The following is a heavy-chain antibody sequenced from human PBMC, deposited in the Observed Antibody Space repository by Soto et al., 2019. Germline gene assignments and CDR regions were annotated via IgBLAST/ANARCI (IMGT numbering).Heavy chain of an antibody. CDR2: INYSGST. CDR1: GGSISTYY. Sequence: PSETLSLTCTVSGGSISTYYWSWIRQPPGKGLEWIGYINYSGSTNYNPSLKSRVTISVDTSKNQVSLKLTSVTAADTAVYYCARDFYYGSASGVWGQGTTVTVSS. D-gene: IGHD3-10*01. CDR3: ARDFYYGSASGV. J-gene: IGHJ6*02. V-gene: IGHV4-59*13.